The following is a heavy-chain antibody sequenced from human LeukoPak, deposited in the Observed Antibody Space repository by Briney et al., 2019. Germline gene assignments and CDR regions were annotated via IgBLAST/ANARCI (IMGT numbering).Heavy chain of an antibody. CDR2: ISSSRSYI. D-gene: IGHD1-1*01. CDR1: GFTFNRYS. Sequence: GRSLRLSCVASGFTFNRYSMNWVRQAPGKGLEWVSSISSSRSYIYYADSVKGRFTISRDNAKNSLYLQMNSLRAEDTAVYYCARDFSPDNYRGEIFDYWGQGTLVTVSS. J-gene: IGHJ4*02. V-gene: IGHV3-21*01. CDR3: ARDFSPDNYRGEIFDY.